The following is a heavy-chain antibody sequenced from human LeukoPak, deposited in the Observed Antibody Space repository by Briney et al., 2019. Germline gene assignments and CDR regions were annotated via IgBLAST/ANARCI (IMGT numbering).Heavy chain of an antibody. CDR3: ARGAETQRLAHFDY. CDR2: INPNNGGT. J-gene: IGHJ4*02. D-gene: IGHD6-25*01. CDR1: GYIFTGYY. V-gene: IGHV1-2*02. Sequence: ASVTVSCTASGYIFTGYYMHWVRQAPGQGLEWMGWINPNNGGTKSAQKFQGRVTMTRDTYISTAYMELSSLRSDDTAIYYCARGAETQRLAHFDYWGQGTLVTVSS.